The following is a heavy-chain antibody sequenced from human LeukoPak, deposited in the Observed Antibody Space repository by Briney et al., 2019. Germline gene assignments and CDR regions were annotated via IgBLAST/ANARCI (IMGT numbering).Heavy chain of an antibody. J-gene: IGHJ3*02. CDR1: GFTFSSYW. D-gene: IGHD3-9*01. V-gene: IGHV3-7*03. Sequence: PGGSLRLSCAASGFTFSSYWMSWVRQAPGKGLEWVANIKQDGSEKYYVDSVKGRFTISRDNSKNTLYLQMNSLRTEDTAVYYCARAPHILDAFDIWGQGTMVTVSS. CDR2: IKQDGSEK. CDR3: ARAPHILDAFDI.